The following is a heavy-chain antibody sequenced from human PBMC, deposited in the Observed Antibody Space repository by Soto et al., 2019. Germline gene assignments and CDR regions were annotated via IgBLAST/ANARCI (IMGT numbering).Heavy chain of an antibody. CDR2: IRDDGSAT. CDR1: RFSFSDYG. D-gene: IGHD2-15*01. Sequence: QVQLVESGGGVVQPGGSRRLSCEASRFSFSDYGMHWVRQAPGKGLEWVALIRDDGSATYYSDSVKGRSAISRDNSKNTLYLQMNRLRAEDTAVYYCATSTLTDAFDIWGQGTMVSVSS. J-gene: IGHJ3*02. CDR3: ATSTLTDAFDI. V-gene: IGHV3-30*02.